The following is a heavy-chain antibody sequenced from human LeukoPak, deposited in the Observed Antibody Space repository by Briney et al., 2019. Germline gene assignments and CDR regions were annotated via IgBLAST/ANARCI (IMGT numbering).Heavy chain of an antibody. J-gene: IGHJ6*03. CDR2: ISAYNGNT. D-gene: IGHD1-26*01. CDR3: ARQELSWRGDYYYYYYMDV. Sequence: ASVKVSCKTSGYTFTSYGISWVRQAPGQGLEWMGWISAYNGNTNYAQKLQGRVTMTTDTSTSTAYMELRSLRSDDTAVYYCARQELSWRGDYYYYYYMDVWGKGTTVTVSS. CDR1: GYTFTSYG. V-gene: IGHV1-18*01.